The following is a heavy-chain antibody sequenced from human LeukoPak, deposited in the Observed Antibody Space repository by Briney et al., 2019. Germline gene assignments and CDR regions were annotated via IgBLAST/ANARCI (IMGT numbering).Heavy chain of an antibody. V-gene: IGHV3-33*01. D-gene: IGHD6-25*01. CDR3: ARDPGYYFDY. Sequence: GGSPRLSCAASGFTFSSYGMHWVRQAPGKGLEWVAVIWYDGSNKYYADSVKGRFTIPRDNSKNTLYLQMNSLRAEDTAVYYCARDPGYYFDYWGQGTLVTVSS. CDR2: IWYDGSNK. CDR1: GFTFSSYG. J-gene: IGHJ4*02.